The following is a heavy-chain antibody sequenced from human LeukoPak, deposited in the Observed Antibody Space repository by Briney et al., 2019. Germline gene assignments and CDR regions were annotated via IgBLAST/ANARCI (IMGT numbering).Heavy chain of an antibody. Sequence: ASVKVSCKASGYTLTGYYMHWVRQAPGQGLEWMGWINPNSGGTNYAQKFQGRVTMTRDTSISTAYMELSRLRSDHTAVYYCARVRNSGVSSVCDYWGQGTLVTVSS. D-gene: IGHD2-15*01. CDR2: INPNSGGT. V-gene: IGHV1-2*02. CDR3: ARVRNSGVSSVCDY. J-gene: IGHJ4*02. CDR1: GYTLTGYY.